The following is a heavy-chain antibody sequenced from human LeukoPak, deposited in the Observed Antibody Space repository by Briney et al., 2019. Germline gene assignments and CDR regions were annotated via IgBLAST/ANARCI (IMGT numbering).Heavy chain of an antibody. D-gene: IGHD2-2*01. CDR1: GGSISSSNW. V-gene: IGHV4-4*02. CDR3: ARRAVPAAIKGWFDP. Sequence: SGTLSLTCAVSGGSISSSNWWSWVRQPPGKGLEWIGEIYHSGSTNYNPSLKSRVTISVDTSKNQFSLKLSSVTAADTAVYYCARRAVPAAIKGWFDPWGQGTLVTVSS. J-gene: IGHJ5*02. CDR2: IYHSGST.